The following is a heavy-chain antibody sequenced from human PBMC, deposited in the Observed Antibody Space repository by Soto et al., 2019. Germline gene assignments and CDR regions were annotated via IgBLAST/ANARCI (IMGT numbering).Heavy chain of an antibody. CDR3: ARDAPYYYDSSGYYY. J-gene: IGHJ4*02. CDR2: INPSGGST. Sequence: ASVKVSCKASGYTFTSYYIHWVRQAPGQGLEWMGLINPSGGSTSYAQKFQGRVTMTTDTSTSTVYMELSSQRSEDTAVYYCARDAPYYYDSSGYYYWGQGTLVTVSS. D-gene: IGHD3-22*01. CDR1: GYTFTSYY. V-gene: IGHV1-46*01.